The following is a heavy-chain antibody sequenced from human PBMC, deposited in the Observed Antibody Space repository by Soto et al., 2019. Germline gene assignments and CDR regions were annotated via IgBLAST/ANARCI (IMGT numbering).Heavy chain of an antibody. D-gene: IGHD6-19*01. CDR2: ISAYNGNT. Sequence: SSPRQAPGQGLEWMGWISAYNGNTNYAQKLQGRVTMTTDTSTSTAYMELRSLRSDDTAVYYCARTYSSGWLDYWGQGTLVTVSS. CDR3: ARTYSSGWLDY. J-gene: IGHJ4*02. V-gene: IGHV1-18*01.